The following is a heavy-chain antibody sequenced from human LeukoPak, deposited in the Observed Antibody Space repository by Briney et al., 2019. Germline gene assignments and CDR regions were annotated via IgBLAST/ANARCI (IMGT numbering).Heavy chain of an antibody. CDR3: ARVPSSIAVAGTWFDY. CDR1: GYTFTGYY. CDR2: INPNSGGT. J-gene: IGHJ4*02. Sequence: GASVKVSCKASGYTFTGYYMHWVRQAPGQGLEWMGWINPNSGGTNYAQKFQGRVTMTRDTSTSTVYMELSSLRSEDTAVYYYARVPSSIAVAGTWFDYWGQGTLVTVSS. D-gene: IGHD6-19*01. V-gene: IGHV1-2*02.